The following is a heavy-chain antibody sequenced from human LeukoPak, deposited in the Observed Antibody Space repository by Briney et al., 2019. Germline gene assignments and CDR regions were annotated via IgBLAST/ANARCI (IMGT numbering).Heavy chain of an antibody. V-gene: IGHV4-4*07. Sequence: SETLSLTCTVSGGSISSYCWSWIRQPAGKGLEWIGRIFASGSTKYNTSLKSRVTMSVETSKKQFSLKLSSVTAADTAVYYCAREGSAFDIWGQGTMVTVSS. CDR1: GGSISSYC. CDR2: IFASGST. CDR3: AREGSAFDI. J-gene: IGHJ3*02.